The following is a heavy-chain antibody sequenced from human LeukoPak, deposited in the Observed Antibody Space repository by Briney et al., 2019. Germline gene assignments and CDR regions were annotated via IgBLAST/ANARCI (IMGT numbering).Heavy chain of an antibody. CDR3: ARVARSAAHVVSTSRRYHFDY. V-gene: IGHV1-46*01. D-gene: IGHD5/OR15-5a*01. J-gene: IGHJ4*02. Sequence: ASVKVSCKASGYTFTSYYMHWVRQAPGQGLGWMGIINRTGGSTSYAQKFQGRVSMTRDTSTSTVYMELSSLRSEDTAVYYCARVARSAAHVVSTSRRYHFDYWGQGTLVTVSS. CDR2: INRTGGST. CDR1: GYTFTSYY.